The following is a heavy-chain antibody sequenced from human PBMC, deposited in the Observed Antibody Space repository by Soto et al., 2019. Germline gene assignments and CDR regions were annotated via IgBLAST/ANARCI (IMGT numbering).Heavy chain of an antibody. CDR1: GYPFNHYG. D-gene: IGHD4-17*01. V-gene: IGHV1-8*01. CDR2: MNPNSGNT. CDR3: AKILVTTDYDY. Sequence: STMKVAFGASGYPFNHYGIKLGRQATGQGLGWMGWMNPNSGNTGYAQKFQGRVTMTRNTSISTAYMELSSLRSEDTAVYFCAKILVTTDYDYWGQGTPVTVSS. J-gene: IGHJ4*02.